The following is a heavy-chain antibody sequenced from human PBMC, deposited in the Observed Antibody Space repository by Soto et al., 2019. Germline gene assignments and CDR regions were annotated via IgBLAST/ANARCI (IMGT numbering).Heavy chain of an antibody. D-gene: IGHD1-26*01. CDR3: ARDYRGSYYYYYGLDV. Sequence: WGSLRLSCAASGFTFSSYPMNWVRQAPGKGLDWLSYISTSSSTIYYADSVKGRFTISRDNAKNSLYLQMNSLRDEDTAVYYCARDYRGSYYYYYGLDVWGQGTTVTVSS. J-gene: IGHJ6*02. V-gene: IGHV3-48*02. CDR1: GFTFSSYP. CDR2: ISTSSSTI.